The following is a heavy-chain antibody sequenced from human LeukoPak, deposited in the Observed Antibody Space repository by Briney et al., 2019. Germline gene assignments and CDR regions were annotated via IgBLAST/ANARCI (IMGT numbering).Heavy chain of an antibody. Sequence: GGSLRLSCAASGFTFSSYSMTWVRQAPGKGLEWVSYISSSNSTIYYADSVKGRFTISRDNAKNSLYLQMNSLRDEDTAVYYCARDQYDFWSGRDDAFDIWGQGTMVTVSS. V-gene: IGHV3-48*02. J-gene: IGHJ3*02. CDR1: GFTFSSYS. D-gene: IGHD3-3*01. CDR3: ARDQYDFWSGRDDAFDI. CDR2: ISSSNSTI.